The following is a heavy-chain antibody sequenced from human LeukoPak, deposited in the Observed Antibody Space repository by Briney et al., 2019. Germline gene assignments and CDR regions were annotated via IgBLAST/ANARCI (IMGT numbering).Heavy chain of an antibody. CDR1: GGSFSGYY. D-gene: IGHD3-9*01. V-gene: IGHV4-34*01. J-gene: IGHJ4*02. CDR2: INHSGST. CDR3: ARIGDILTRHTKYNFDY. Sequence: SETLSLTCAVYGGSFSGYYWSWIRQPPGKGLEWIGEINHSGSTNYNPSLKSRVTISVDTSKNQFSLKLSSVTAADTAVYYCARIGDILTRHTKYNFDYWGQGTLVTVSS.